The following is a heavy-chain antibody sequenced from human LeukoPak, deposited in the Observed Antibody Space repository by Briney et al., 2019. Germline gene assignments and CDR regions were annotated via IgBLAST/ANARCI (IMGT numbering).Heavy chain of an antibody. CDR2: ISYDGSNK. Sequence: GRSLRLSCAASGFTFSSYAMLWVRQAPGKGLEWVAVISYDGSNKYYADSVKGRFTISRDNSKNTLYLQMNSLRAEDTAVYYCARDRDSSGYYDAFDIWGQGTMVTVSS. D-gene: IGHD3-22*01. J-gene: IGHJ3*02. V-gene: IGHV3-30*14. CDR1: GFTFSSYA. CDR3: ARDRDSSGYYDAFDI.